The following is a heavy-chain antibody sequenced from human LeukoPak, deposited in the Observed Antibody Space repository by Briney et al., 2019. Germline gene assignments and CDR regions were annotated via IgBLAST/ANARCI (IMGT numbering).Heavy chain of an antibody. J-gene: IGHJ4*02. V-gene: IGHV4-59*01. D-gene: IGHD1-26*01. Sequence: SETLSLTCTVSGDSISSYYWTWIRQPPGKGLEWIGYIYYSGTTNYNPSLKSRVTISVDTSKNQFSLKLSSVTAADTAVYYCASGRPLGFDYWGQGTMVTVSS. CDR2: IYYSGTT. CDR1: GDSISSYY. CDR3: ASGRPLGFDY.